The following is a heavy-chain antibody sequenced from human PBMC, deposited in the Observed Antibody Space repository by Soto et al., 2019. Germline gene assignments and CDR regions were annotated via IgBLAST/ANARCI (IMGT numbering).Heavy chain of an antibody. J-gene: IGHJ4*02. CDR1: GLTFSTYA. D-gene: IGHD5-12*01. CDR2: ITSTGGGT. CDR3: AKAYSGYDCAF. V-gene: IGHV3-23*01. Sequence: GWSLRLSSAASGLTFSTYAMNWFRQAPGKGLEWVSSITSTGGGTYYADSVRGRFIISRDNSKNILYLHMSTLRAEDTAVYYCAKAYSGYDCAFWGQGTLVTVS.